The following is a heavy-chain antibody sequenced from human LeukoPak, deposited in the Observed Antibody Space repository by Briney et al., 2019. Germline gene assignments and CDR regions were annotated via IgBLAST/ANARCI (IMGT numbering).Heavy chain of an antibody. V-gene: IGHV4-61*02. D-gene: IGHD3-22*01. CDR3: ASEAPYYYDSSGYFDY. Sequence: SQTLSLTXTVSGGSISSGSYYWSWIRQPAGKGLEWIGRIYTSGSTNYNPSLKSRVTISVDTSKNQFSLKLSSVTAADTAVYYCASEAPYYYDSSGYFDYWGQGTLVTVSS. CDR2: IYTSGST. CDR1: GGSISSGSYY. J-gene: IGHJ4*02.